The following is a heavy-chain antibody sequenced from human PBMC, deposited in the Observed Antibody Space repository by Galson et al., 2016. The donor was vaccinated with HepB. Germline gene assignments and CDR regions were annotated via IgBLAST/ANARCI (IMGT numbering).Heavy chain of an antibody. J-gene: IGHJ6*02. Sequence: SLRLSCAASGFTFSSFAMHWVRQAPGQGLEWVAVISKDGSKKYYSDSVKGRFTISRDTSKNTLYLQMNSLRVEDTAVFYCARDQGGAVPAAYGMDVWGQGTTVTVSS. V-gene: IGHV3-30*03. CDR2: ISKDGSKK. CDR1: GFTFSSFA. D-gene: IGHD6-19*01. CDR3: ARDQGGAVPAAYGMDV.